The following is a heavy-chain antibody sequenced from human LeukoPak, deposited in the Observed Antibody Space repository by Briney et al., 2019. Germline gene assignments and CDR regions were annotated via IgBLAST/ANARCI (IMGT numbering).Heavy chain of an antibody. D-gene: IGHD2-2*01. J-gene: IGHJ4*02. V-gene: IGHV3-11*01. CDR2: ISSSGSTI. CDR1: GFTFSDYY. Sequence: PGGSLRLSCAASGFTFSDYYMSWIRQAPGKGLEWVSYISSSGSTIYYADSVKGRFTISRDNAKNSLYLQMNSLRAEDTAVYYCARQDIVVVPAAIAFYFDYWAREPWSPSPQ. CDR3: ARQDIVVVPAAIAFYFDY.